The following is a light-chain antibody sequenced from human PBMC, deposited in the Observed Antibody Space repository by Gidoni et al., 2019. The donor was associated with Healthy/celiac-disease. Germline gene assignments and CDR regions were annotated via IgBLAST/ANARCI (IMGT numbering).Light chain of an antibody. CDR3: QQRSNWPPLT. Sequence: EIVLTHSPATLSLSPGERATLSCRASQSVSSYLAWYQQKPGQAPRLLIYDASNRATGIPARFSGSGSGTDFTLTISRLEPEDFAVDYCQQRSNWPPLTFGGGTKVEIK. CDR2: DAS. CDR1: QSVSSY. J-gene: IGKJ4*01. V-gene: IGKV3-11*01.